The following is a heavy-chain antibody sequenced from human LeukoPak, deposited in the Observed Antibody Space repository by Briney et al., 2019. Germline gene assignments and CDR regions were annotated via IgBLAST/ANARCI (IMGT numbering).Heavy chain of an antibody. CDR3: ARVWGYYYDSSGYSDFDY. D-gene: IGHD3-22*01. CDR1: GYTFTTYG. CDR2: ISAYNGNT. Sequence: ASVKVSCKASGYTFTTYGITWVRHAPGQGLEWMGWISAYNGNTNYAQKFQGRVTMTIDTSTSTAYMELRSLKSDDTAVYYCARVWGYYYDSSGYSDFDYWGQGTLVTVSS. J-gene: IGHJ4*02. V-gene: IGHV1-18*01.